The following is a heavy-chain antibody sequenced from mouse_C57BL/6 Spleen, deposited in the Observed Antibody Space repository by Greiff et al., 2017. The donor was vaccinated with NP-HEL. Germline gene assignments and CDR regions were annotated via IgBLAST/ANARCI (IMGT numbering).Heavy chain of an antibody. Sequence: EVQLVESGGGLVQPKGSLKLSCAASGFSFNTYAMNWVRQAPGKGSEWVARIRSKSNNYATYYADSVKDRFTISRDDSESLLYLQMNNLKTEDTAMYYCVRNYDYYAMDYWGQGTSVNVSS. CDR3: VRNYDYYAMDY. J-gene: IGHJ4*01. CDR1: GFSFNTYA. CDR2: IRSKSNNYAT. V-gene: IGHV10-1*01. D-gene: IGHD1-1*02.